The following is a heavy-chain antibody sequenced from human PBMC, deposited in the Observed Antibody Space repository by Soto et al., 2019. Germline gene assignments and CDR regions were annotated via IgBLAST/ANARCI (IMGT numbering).Heavy chain of an antibody. CDR3: AREHHYAGRSYGMDV. D-gene: IGHD3-16*01. V-gene: IGHV1-8*01. CDR2: MNPNSGNT. CDR1: GYTFTSYD. Sequence: ASVKVYCKASGYTFTSYDINWVRQATGQGLEWMGWMNPNSGNTGYAQKFQGRVTMTRNTSISTAYMELSSLRSDDTAVYYCAREHHYAGRSYGMDVWGQGTTVTVSS. J-gene: IGHJ6*02.